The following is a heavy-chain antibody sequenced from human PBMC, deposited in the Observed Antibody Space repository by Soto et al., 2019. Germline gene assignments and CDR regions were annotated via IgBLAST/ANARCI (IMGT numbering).Heavy chain of an antibody. Sequence: VQPVESGGGVVQPGRSLRLSCAASGFNFSRYGMHWVRQAPGKGLEWVAVIWSDGSYKNYGDSVKGRFTISRDNSKNTLDLVMNSLRAEDTAMYYCARDPKLLLEYYFDLWGQGTLVTVSS. D-gene: IGHD3-22*01. V-gene: IGHV3-33*01. J-gene: IGHJ4*02. CDR1: GFNFSRYG. CDR2: IWSDGSYK. CDR3: ARDPKLLLEYYFDL.